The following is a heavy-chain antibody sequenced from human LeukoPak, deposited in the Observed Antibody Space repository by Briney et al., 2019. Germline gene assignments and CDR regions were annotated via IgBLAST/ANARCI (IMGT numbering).Heavy chain of an antibody. CDR3: ARGSPSNPIYYYYGMDV. CDR1: GYTFTSYY. CDR2: MNPNSGNT. Sequence: ASVKVSCKASGYTFTSYYMHWVRQATGQGLEWMGWMNPNSGNTGYAQKFQGRVTMTRNTSISTAYMELSSLRSEDTAVYYCARGSPSNPIYYYYGMDVWGQGTTVTVSS. V-gene: IGHV1-8*02. J-gene: IGHJ6*02.